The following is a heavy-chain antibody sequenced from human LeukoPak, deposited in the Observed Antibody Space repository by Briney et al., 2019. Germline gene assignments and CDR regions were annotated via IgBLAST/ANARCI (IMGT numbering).Heavy chain of an antibody. Sequence: ASVKVSGKASGYSFTSYGISWVRQAPGQGLEWMGWINTYNGNTNYAQNVQGRVTMTTDTATSTAYMELRSLRSDDTAVYFCARVITMVRGVILPVSGFDYWGQGTLVTVSS. J-gene: IGHJ4*02. CDR1: GYSFTSYG. V-gene: IGHV1-18*01. CDR3: ARVITMVRGVILPVSGFDY. D-gene: IGHD3-10*01. CDR2: INTYNGNT.